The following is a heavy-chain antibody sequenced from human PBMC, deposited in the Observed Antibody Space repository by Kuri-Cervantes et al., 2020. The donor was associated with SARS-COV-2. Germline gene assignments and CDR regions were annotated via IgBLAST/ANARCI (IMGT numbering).Heavy chain of an antibody. D-gene: IGHD1-1*01. CDR3: AKDPSGSRNYYYYYMDV. V-gene: IGHV3-23*01. J-gene: IGHJ6*03. Sequence: GGSLRLSCAASGFTFSSYAMSWVRQAPGKGLELVSAISGSGGSTYYADSVKGRFTISRDNSKNTLYLKMNSLRAEDTAVYYCAKDPSGSRNYYYYYMDVWGKGTTVTVSS. CDR1: GFTFSSYA. CDR2: ISGSGGST.